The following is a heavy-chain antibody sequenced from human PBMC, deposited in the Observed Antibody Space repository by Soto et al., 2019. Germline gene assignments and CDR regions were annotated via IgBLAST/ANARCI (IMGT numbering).Heavy chain of an antibody. CDR2: ISYDGSHK. CDR3: ATDREREQLGYYGVDV. J-gene: IGHJ6*02. D-gene: IGHD6-13*01. CDR1: GFSFSHYG. V-gene: IGHV3-30*03. Sequence: QVQVVESGGGVVQPGRSLRLSCVASGFSFSHYGMQWVRQAPGKGLEWVAVISYDGSHKFYGESVTGRITISRDNSKNTLYLQMNSLRPDDTALYFCATDREREQLGYYGVDVWGQGTTVAVSS.